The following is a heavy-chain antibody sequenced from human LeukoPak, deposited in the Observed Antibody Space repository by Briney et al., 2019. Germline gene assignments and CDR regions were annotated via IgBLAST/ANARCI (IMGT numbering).Heavy chain of an antibody. CDR2: ISYDGSNK. CDR1: GFTFSSSG. CDR3: ARGWQQQKVLDY. J-gene: IGHJ4*02. D-gene: IGHD6-13*01. Sequence: GGSLRLSCAASGFTFSSSGMHWVRQAPGKGLEWVAVISYDGSNKYYADSVKGRFTISRDNSKNTLYLQMNSLRAEDTAVYYCARGWQQQKVLDYWGQGTLVTVSS. V-gene: IGHV3-30*03.